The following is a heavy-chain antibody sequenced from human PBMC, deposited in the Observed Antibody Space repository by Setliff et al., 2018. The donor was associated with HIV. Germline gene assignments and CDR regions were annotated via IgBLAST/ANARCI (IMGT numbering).Heavy chain of an antibody. Sequence: PSETLSLTCAVSDYSISTLEWWGWIRQPPGKGLAWIGYISNSGKTYYNPSLNSRVTLSADTSKNQFSPKLNSVTAADTAVYYCARRRPPPSGLYSAYYMGVWGTGTTVTVSS. CDR1: DYSISTLEW. V-gene: IGHV4-28*01. CDR3: ARRRPPPSGLYSAYYMGV. D-gene: IGHD1-26*01. J-gene: IGHJ6*03. CDR2: ISNSGKT.